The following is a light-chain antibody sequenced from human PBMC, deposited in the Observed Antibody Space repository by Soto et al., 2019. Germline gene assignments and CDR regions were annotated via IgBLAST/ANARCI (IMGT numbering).Light chain of an antibody. V-gene: IGKV3-20*01. Sequence: EIVLTQSPGTLSFSPGERGTLSCRSSQSVSSSYLAWYQQKPGQAPRLLIYGASSRATGIPDRFSGSGSGTDFTLTISRLEPEDFAVYYCHQYGSSPRTFGQGTKVDIK. J-gene: IGKJ1*01. CDR2: GAS. CDR1: QSVSSSY. CDR3: HQYGSSPRT.